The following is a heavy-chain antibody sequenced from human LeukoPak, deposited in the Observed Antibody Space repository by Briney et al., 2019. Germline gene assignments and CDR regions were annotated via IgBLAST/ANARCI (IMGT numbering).Heavy chain of an antibody. CDR3: AKINIGGAYGDQDCFDY. V-gene: IGHV3-21*01. CDR2: ISSSSSYI. J-gene: IGHJ4*02. Sequence: GGSLRLSCAAPGFTFSGYSMNWVRQAPGKGLERVSSISSSSSYIYYADSVKGRFTISRDNAKNSLYLQMNGLRAEETAVYYRAKINIGGAYGDQDCFDYWGQGTLVTVSS. CDR1: GFTFSGYS. D-gene: IGHD4-17*01.